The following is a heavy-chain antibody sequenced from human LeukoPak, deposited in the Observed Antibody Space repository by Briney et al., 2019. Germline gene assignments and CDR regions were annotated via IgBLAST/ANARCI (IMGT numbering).Heavy chain of an antibody. D-gene: IGHD4-11*01. CDR3: VRNDYSEEFDY. Sequence: ASVKVSCKASGYTFITYGISWVRQAPGQGLEWMGWISAYNGNTNYAQKLQGRLTMTTDTSTSTAYMELRSLRSDDTAVYYCVRNDYSEEFDYWGQGTLVTVSS. V-gene: IGHV1-18*01. J-gene: IGHJ4*02. CDR1: GYTFITYG. CDR2: ISAYNGNT.